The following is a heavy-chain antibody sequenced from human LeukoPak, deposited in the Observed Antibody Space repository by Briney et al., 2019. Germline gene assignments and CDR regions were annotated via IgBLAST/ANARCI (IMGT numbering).Heavy chain of an antibody. CDR3: ARGDVYIVATINYYYYGMDV. V-gene: IGHV3-74*01. J-gene: IGHJ6*02. CDR1: GFTFSSYW. Sequence: GGSLRLSCAASGFTFSSYWMHWVRQAPGKGLVWVSRINSDGSSTSYADSVKGRFTISRDNAKNTLYLQMNSLRAEDTAVYYCARGDVYIVATINYYYYGMDVWGQGTTVTVSS. D-gene: IGHD5-12*01. CDR2: INSDGSST.